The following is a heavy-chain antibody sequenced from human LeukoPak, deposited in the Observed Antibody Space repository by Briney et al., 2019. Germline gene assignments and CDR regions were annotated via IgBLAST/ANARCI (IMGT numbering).Heavy chain of an antibody. J-gene: IGHJ3*02. V-gene: IGHV4-61*02. CDR1: GGSISSGSYY. CDR2: IYTSGST. D-gene: IGHD3-3*01. Sequence: PSETLSLTCTVSGGSISSGSYYWRWIRQPAGKGLEWIGRIYTSGSTNYKPSLKSRVTISVDTSKNQFSLKLSSVTAADTAVYYCARSWGIFGVVRYAFDIWGQGTMVTVSS. CDR3: ARSWGIFGVVRYAFDI.